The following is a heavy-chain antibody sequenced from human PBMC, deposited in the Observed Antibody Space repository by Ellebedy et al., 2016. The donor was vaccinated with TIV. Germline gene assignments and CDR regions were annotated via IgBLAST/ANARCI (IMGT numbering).Heavy chain of an antibody. V-gene: IGHV3-48*04. J-gene: IGHJ6*02. CDR1: GFTFSSYS. D-gene: IGHD1-26*01. CDR2: ISSSSSTI. Sequence: GGSLRLSXAASGFTFSSYSMNWVRQAPGKGLDWVSYISSSSSTIYYADSVKGRFTISRDNAKNSLYLQMNSLRAEDTAVYYCARSVRFIVENYYYYGMDVWGQGTTVTVSS. CDR3: ARSVRFIVENYYYYGMDV.